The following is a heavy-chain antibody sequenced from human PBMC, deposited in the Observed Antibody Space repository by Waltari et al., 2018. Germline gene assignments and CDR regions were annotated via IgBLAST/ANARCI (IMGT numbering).Heavy chain of an antibody. Sequence: QVQLVESGGGVVQPGGSLRLSCAASGLPFSTYGMHWVRQAPGKGLEWVAFIRYDGSNKYYGDSVKGRFTISRDNSKNTLYLQMNSLRAEDTAVYYCAKALYSSGWYEGVDYWGQGTLVTVSS. CDR3: AKALYSSGWYEGVDY. D-gene: IGHD6-19*01. CDR2: IRYDGSNK. CDR1: GLPFSTYG. J-gene: IGHJ4*02. V-gene: IGHV3-30*02.